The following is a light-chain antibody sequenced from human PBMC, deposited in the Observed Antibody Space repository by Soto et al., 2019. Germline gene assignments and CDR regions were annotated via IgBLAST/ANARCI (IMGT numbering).Light chain of an antibody. V-gene: IGKV1-5*03. Sequence: DIQMTQSPSTLSGSLGDRVTITCRASQTISSWLAWYQQKPGKAPKLLIYKASTLKSGVPSRFSGSGSGTECTLTISSLKTDDGATYYCQHYNSYSEAFGQGTKVDIK. J-gene: IGKJ1*01. CDR3: QHYNSYSEA. CDR1: QTISSW. CDR2: KAS.